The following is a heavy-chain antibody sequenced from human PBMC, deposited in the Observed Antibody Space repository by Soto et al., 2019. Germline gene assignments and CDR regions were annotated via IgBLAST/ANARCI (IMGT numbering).Heavy chain of an antibody. CDR2: FDPEDGET. CDR1: GYTLTEFS. V-gene: IGHV1-24*01. Sequence: QVQLEQSGAEVKKPGASVKVSCKASGYTLTEFSIHWVRQAPGKGLEWMGGFDPEDGETTYAQKVQGRVTMTEDTSTDTAHMGGSSVRAEDSAVYYCAANVLGHWGQGTPGTVSS. J-gene: IGHJ4*01. D-gene: IGHD3-10*02. CDR3: AANVLGH.